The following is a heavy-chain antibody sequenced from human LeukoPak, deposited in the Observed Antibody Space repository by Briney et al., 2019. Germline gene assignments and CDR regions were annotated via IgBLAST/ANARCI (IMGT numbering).Heavy chain of an antibody. CDR2: IKQDGSEK. D-gene: IGHD6-19*01. CDR1: GFTFSSYW. J-gene: IGHJ3*02. CDR3: ARDGYGQWLVTGNDAFDI. Sequence: GGSLRLSCAASGFTFSSYWMSWVRQAPGKGLEWVVNIKQDGSEKYYVDSGKGRFTISRDNAKNSLYLQMNSLRAEGTAVYYCARDGYGQWLVTGNDAFDIWGQGTMVTVSS. V-gene: IGHV3-7*01.